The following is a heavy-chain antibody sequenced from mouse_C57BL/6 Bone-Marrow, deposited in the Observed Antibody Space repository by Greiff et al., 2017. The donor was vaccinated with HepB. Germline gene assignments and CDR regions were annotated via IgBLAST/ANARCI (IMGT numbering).Heavy chain of an antibody. V-gene: IGHV1-69*01. D-gene: IGHD1-1*01. J-gene: IGHJ4*01. CDR2: IDPSDSYT. CDR3: ARLTTVVAHYYAMDY. CDR1: GYTFTSYW. Sequence: QVQLQQSGAELVMPGASVKLSCKASGYTFTSYWMHWVKQRPGQGLEWIGEIDPSDSYTNYNQKFKGKSTLTVDKSSSTAYMQLSSLTSEDSAVYYCARLTTVVAHYYAMDYWGQGTSVTVSS.